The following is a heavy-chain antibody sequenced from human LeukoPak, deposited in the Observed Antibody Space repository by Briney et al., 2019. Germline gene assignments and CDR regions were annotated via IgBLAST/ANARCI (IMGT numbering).Heavy chain of an antibody. CDR2: ISGSGGST. J-gene: IGHJ4*02. CDR1: GFTFSSYA. Sequence: PGGSLRLSCAASGFTFSSYAMSWVRQAPGKGLEWVSAISGSGGSTYYADSVKGGFTISRENSKTTLYLQMNSLRAEDTAVYYCAKVGYGSGSSGFDYWGQGTLVTVSS. CDR3: AKVGYGSGSSGFDY. V-gene: IGHV3-23*01. D-gene: IGHD3-10*01.